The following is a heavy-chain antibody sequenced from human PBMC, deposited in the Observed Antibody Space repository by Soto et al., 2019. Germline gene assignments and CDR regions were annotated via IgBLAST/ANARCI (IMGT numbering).Heavy chain of an antibody. CDR1: GFTFSSYA. CDR3: AKDNGGITMVRGVIPRSFDY. V-gene: IGHV3-23*01. Sequence: GGSLRLSCAASGFTFSSYAMSWVRQAPGKGLEWVSAISGSGGSTYYADSVRGRFTISRDNSKNTLYLQMNSLRAEDTAVYYCAKDNGGITMVRGVIPRSFDYWGQGTLVTVSS. D-gene: IGHD3-10*01. CDR2: ISGSGGST. J-gene: IGHJ4*02.